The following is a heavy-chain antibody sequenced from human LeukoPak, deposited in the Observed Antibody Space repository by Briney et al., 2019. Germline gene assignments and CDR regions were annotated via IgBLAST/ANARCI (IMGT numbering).Heavy chain of an antibody. D-gene: IGHD3-10*01. CDR2: ISGDGGSA. J-gene: IGHJ4*02. Sequence: AESLTLSCVASGFTFHDYSMSWVRQAPGKGLEWVSLISGDGGSASYAGSVKGRFTISRDNSKNSLYLQMNSLRTEDTAFYYCAKASSGSSSRPVDYWGQGTLVTVSS. V-gene: IGHV3-43*02. CDR3: AKASSGSSSRPVDY. CDR1: GFTFHDYS.